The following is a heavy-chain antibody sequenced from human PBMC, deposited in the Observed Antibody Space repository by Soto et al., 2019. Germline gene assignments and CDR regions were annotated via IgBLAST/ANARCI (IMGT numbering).Heavy chain of an antibody. Sequence: GGSLRLSCAASGFTFSSYSMNWVRQAPGKGLEWVSSISSSSSYIYYADSVKGRFTIPRDNAKNSRYLQMNSLRAEDTAVYYCARVHTIPRPKDVGATPGTFDYWGQGTLVTVSS. CDR1: GFTFSSYS. J-gene: IGHJ4*02. D-gene: IGHD1-26*01. CDR2: ISSSSSYI. V-gene: IGHV3-21*01. CDR3: ARVHTIPRPKDVGATPGTFDY.